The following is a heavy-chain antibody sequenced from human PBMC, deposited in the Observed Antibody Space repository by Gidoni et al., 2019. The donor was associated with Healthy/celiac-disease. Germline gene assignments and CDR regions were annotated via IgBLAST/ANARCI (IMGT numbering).Heavy chain of an antibody. Sequence: VQLVQSGAEVKKPGSSVKVACKASGGTFRSYAISWVRQAPGQGLEGMGGIIPIFGTANDAQKFQGRVTITADESTSTAYMELSSLRSEDTAVYYCARSSPVHRSGYSYGLGSRVHYYYGMDVWGKGTTVTVSS. CDR3: ARSSPVHRSGYSYGLGSRVHYYYGMDV. J-gene: IGHJ6*04. CDR2: IIPIFGTA. V-gene: IGHV1-69*01. CDR1: GGTFRSYA. D-gene: IGHD5-18*01.